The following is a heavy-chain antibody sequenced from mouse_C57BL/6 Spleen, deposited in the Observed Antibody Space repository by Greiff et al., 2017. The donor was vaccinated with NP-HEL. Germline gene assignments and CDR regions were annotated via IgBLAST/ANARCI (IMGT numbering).Heavy chain of an antibody. CDR2: IRNKANGYTT. D-gene: IGHD2-2*01. CDR1: GFTFTDYY. J-gene: IGHJ2*01. V-gene: IGHV7-3*01. Sequence: EVKLVESGGGLVQPGGSLSLSCAASGFTFTDYYMSWVRQPPGKALEWLGFIRNKANGYTTEYSASVKGRFTISRDNYQSILYLQMNARRAADSATYYCARYREVNGGYFDYWGQGTTLTVSS. CDR3: ARYREVNGGYFDY.